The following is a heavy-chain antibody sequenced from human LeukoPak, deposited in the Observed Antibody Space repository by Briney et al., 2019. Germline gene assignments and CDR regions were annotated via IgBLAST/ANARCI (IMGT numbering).Heavy chain of an antibody. CDR3: ARDLLGDSGDY. V-gene: IGHV3-48*04. Sequence: GGSLRLSCAASGFTFSSYAMHWVRQAPGKGLEWVSYISSSGSTIYYADSVKGRFTISRDNAKNSLYLQMNSLRAEDTAVYYCARDLLGDSGDYWGQGTLVTVSS. CDR2: ISSSGSTI. J-gene: IGHJ4*02. D-gene: IGHD4-17*01. CDR1: GFTFSSYA.